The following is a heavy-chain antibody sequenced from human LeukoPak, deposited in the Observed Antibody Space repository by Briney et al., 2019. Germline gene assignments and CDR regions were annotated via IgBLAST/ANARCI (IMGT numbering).Heavy chain of an antibody. J-gene: IGHJ4*02. CDR2: ISYDGSNK. Sequence: PGRSLRLSCAASGFTFSSYGMHWVRQAPGKGLEWVAVISYDGSNKYYADSVKGRFTISRDNSKNTLYPQMNSLRAEDTAVYYCAKDSRIHIRYFDWLLWAESEYYFDYWGQGTLVTVSS. D-gene: IGHD3-9*01. CDR1: GFTFSSYG. V-gene: IGHV3-30*18. CDR3: AKDSRIHIRYFDWLLWAESEYYFDY.